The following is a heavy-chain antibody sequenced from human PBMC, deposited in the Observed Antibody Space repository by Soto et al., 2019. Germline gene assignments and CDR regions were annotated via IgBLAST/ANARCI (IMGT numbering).Heavy chain of an antibody. CDR1: GYTFSAFS. CDR2: IYPSDSDT. Sequence: PGESLKISCKGSGYTFSAFSIGWVRQMTGKGLEWMGIIYPSDSDTRYSPSFQGQVTISADKSSRTAYLQWSSLKASDSAMYYCARLPQDYYYHGMDVWGQGTKVTVSS. V-gene: IGHV5-51*01. CDR3: ARLPQDYYYHGMDV. J-gene: IGHJ6*02.